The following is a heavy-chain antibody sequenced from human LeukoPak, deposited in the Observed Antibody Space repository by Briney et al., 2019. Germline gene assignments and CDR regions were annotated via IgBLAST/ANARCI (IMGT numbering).Heavy chain of an antibody. CDR1: GFTFSSYS. Sequence: GGSLRLSCAASGFTFSSYSMNWVRQAPGKGLEWVSSISSSSSYIYYADSVKGRFTISRDNAKHSLYLQMNSLRAEDTAVYYCARDLRYFDWPMSDYWGQGTLVTVSS. CDR3: ARDLRYFDWPMSDY. CDR2: ISSSSSYI. J-gene: IGHJ4*02. D-gene: IGHD3-9*01. V-gene: IGHV3-21*01.